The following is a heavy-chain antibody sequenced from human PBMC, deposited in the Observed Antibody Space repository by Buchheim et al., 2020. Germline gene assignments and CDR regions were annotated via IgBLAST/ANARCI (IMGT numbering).Heavy chain of an antibody. CDR3: AKDFRAGPLYYYYMDV. J-gene: IGHJ6*03. V-gene: IGHV3-30*18. CDR2: ISYDGSNK. CDR1: GFTFSSYG. Sequence: QVQLVESGGGVVQPGRSLRLSCAASGFTFSSYGMHWVRQAPGKGLEWVAVISYDGSNKYYADSVKGRFTISRDNSKNTLYLQMNSLRAEDTAVYYCAKDFRAGPLYYYYMDVWGKGTT.